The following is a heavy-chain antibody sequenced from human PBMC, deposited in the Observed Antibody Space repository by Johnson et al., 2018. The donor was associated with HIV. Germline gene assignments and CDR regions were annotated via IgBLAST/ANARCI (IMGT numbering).Heavy chain of an antibody. Sequence: QMQLVESGGGVVQPGGSLRLSCAASGFTFSSYGMHWVRQAPGKGLEWVAVIYSGGSTYYADSVKGRFTISRDNAKNSLYLQMYSLRAEDTAFYYCARRGITIVADAFDIWGQGTMVTVSS. V-gene: IGHV3-NL1*01. CDR1: GFTFSSYG. CDR3: ARRGITIVADAFDI. D-gene: IGHD3-10*01. J-gene: IGHJ3*02. CDR2: IYSGGST.